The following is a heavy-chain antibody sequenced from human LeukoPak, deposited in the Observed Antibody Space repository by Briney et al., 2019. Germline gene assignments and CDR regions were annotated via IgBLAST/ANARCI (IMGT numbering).Heavy chain of an antibody. CDR1: GFTFSSYS. CDR2: ISSSSSYI. Sequence: GGSLRLSCAASGFTFSSYSRNWVRQAPGKGLEWVSSISSSSSYIYYADSVKGRFTISRDNAKNSLYLQMNSLRAEDTAVYYCARDKAYAAGGMDVWGKGTTVTVSS. J-gene: IGHJ6*04. CDR3: ARDKAYAAGGMDV. V-gene: IGHV3-21*01.